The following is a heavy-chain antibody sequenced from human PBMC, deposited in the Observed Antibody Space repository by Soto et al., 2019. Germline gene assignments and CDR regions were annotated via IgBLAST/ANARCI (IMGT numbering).Heavy chain of an antibody. V-gene: IGHV5-51*01. J-gene: IGHJ4*02. Sequence: GASLKISCKTSGSTFTTYWVGLVRQRPGEGLEWMGIIYPRDSDTRYSPSFQGHVMFSVDESLETAWLEWSSLKTSDTAVYLCARRVGVMVPFDYWGQGAQVTVS. CDR1: GSTFTTYW. D-gene: IGHD3-16*01. CDR3: ARRVGVMVPFDY. CDR2: IYPRDSDT.